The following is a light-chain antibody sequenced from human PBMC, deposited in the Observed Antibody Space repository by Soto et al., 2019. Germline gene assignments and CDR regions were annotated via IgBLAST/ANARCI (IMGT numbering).Light chain of an antibody. CDR3: QRYNNWPLT. Sequence: EVVMRQSPATLSVSPGEGATPSCRASQGFGDTLAWYQHKPGQTPRLLIYDTSTRATGVPARFSGSRSGTEFTLTINSLQSEDFAVYYCQRYNNWPLTFGGGTKVESK. J-gene: IGKJ4*01. V-gene: IGKV3-15*01. CDR2: DTS. CDR1: QGFGDT.